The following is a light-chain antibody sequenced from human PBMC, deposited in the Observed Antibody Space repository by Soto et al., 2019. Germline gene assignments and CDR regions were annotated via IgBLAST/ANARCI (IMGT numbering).Light chain of an antibody. CDR1: QSVSSSY. Sequence: EIVLTQSPGTLTLSPGERATLSCRASQSVSSSYLAWYQQKPGQAPRLLIYGASSRATGIPDRFSGSGSGTDFTLTISRLEPEHFAVYYCQQYGSSPHTFGGGTMVEIK. J-gene: IGKJ4*01. CDR2: GAS. V-gene: IGKV3-20*01. CDR3: QQYGSSPHT.